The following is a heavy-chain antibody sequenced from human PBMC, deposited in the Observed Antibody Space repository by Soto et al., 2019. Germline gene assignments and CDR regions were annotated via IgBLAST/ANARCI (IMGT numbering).Heavy chain of an antibody. CDR3: ARSEVTTFYYYGMDV. CDR1: GYSVTSYW. V-gene: IGHV5-51*01. CDR2: IYPGDSDT. Sequence: GESLKISCKGSGYSVTSYWIGWVRQMPGKGLEWMGIIYPGDSDTRYSPSFQGQVTISADKSISTAYLQWSSLKASDTAMYYCARSEVTTFYYYGMDVWGQGTTVTVSS. D-gene: IGHD4-17*01. J-gene: IGHJ6*02.